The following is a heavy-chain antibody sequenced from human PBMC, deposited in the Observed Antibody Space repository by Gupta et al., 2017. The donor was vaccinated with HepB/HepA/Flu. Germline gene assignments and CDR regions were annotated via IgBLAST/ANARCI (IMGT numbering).Heavy chain of an antibody. J-gene: IGHJ4*02. D-gene: IGHD3-16*01. CDR2: IKPDGSGK. V-gene: IGHV3-7*01. CDR1: AFTFRNYW. Sequence: EVQLVESGGGLVQPGGSLRLSCAASAFTFRNYWMNWVRQTPEKGLEWVANIKPDGSGKSYVDSVKGRFTVSRDNAKNSLWLQMNSLTAEDTAVYYCAAWGVTNYWGQGTLVTVSS. CDR3: AAWGVTNY.